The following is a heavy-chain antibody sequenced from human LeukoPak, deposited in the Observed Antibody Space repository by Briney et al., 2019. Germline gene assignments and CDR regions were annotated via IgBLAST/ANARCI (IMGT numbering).Heavy chain of an antibody. Sequence: GGSLRLSCAASGFTVSSNYMSWVRQAPGRGLEWVSVIYSGGSTYYADSVKGRFTISRDNSKNTLFLQMNSLRAGDTAVYYCTRTFLSGGGYKVGYFDYWGQGTLVTVSS. CDR1: GFTVSSNY. CDR3: TRTFLSGGGYKVGYFDY. D-gene: IGHD5-24*01. J-gene: IGHJ4*02. CDR2: IYSGGST. V-gene: IGHV3-66*01.